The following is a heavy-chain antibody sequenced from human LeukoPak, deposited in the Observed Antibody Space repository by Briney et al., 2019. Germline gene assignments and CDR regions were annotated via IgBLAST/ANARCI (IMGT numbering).Heavy chain of an antibody. CDR3: AGAVAGTDFDY. CDR2: IYHSGST. Sequence: SETLSLTCTVSGYSISSGYYWGWIRQPPGKGLEWIGSIYHSGSTYYNPSLKSRVTISVDTSKNQFSLKLSSVTAADTAVYYCAGAVAGTDFDYWGQGTLVTVSS. D-gene: IGHD6-19*01. V-gene: IGHV4-38-2*02. CDR1: GYSISSGYY. J-gene: IGHJ4*02.